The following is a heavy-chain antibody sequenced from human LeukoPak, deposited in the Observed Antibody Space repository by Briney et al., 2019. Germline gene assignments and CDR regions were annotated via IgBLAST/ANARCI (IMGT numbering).Heavy chain of an antibody. CDR3: ARTGLGLYSFDY. CDR1: GVTFSSYS. D-gene: IGHD3/OR15-3a*01. J-gene: IGHJ4*02. CDR2: ISSSGSTI. V-gene: IGHV3-48*01. Sequence: PGGSLRLSCAASGVTFSSYSMNWVRQAPGKGLEWVSYISSSGSTIYYADSVKGRFTISRDNAKNSVYLQMNSLRLEDTAVYYCARTGLGLYSFDYWGQGTLVTVSS.